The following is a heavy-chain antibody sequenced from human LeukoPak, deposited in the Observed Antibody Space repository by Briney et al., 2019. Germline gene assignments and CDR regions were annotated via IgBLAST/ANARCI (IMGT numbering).Heavy chain of an antibody. V-gene: IGHV4-34*01. Sequence: SETLSLTCAVYGGSFSGYYWSWIRQPPGKGLEWIGEINHSGSTNYNPSLKSRVTISVDTSKNQFSLKLSSVTAADAAVYYCARGDRTVTTFGSDYWGQGTLVTVSS. CDR2: INHSGST. CDR1: GGSFSGYY. J-gene: IGHJ4*02. D-gene: IGHD4-11*01. CDR3: ARGDRTVTTFGSDY.